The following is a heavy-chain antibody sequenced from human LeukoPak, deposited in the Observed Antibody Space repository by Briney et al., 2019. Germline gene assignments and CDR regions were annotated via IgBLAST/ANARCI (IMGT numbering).Heavy chain of an antibody. CDR2: ISYDGSNK. V-gene: IGHV3-30*18. CDR1: GFTFSNYG. J-gene: IGHJ4*02. CDR3: AKSPPRCSGGSCYGY. D-gene: IGHD2-15*01. Sequence: GGSLRLSCAASGFTFSNYGMHWVRQAPGKGLEWVAVISYDGSNKYYADSVKGRFTISRDNSKNTLYLQMSSLRADDTALYYCAKSPPRCSGGSCYGYWGQGTLVTVSS.